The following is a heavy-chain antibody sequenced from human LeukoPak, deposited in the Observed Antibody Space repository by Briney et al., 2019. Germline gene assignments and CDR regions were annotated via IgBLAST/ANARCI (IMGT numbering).Heavy chain of an antibody. Sequence: AASVTVSCKASGYTFTSYGISWVRQAPGQGLEWMGWISAYNGNTNYAQKLQGRVTMTTDTSTSTAYMELRSLRSDDTAVYYCARAQLSYYYGSGSYYPFDYWGQGTLVTVSS. V-gene: IGHV1-18*01. J-gene: IGHJ4*02. CDR2: ISAYNGNT. CDR3: ARAQLSYYYGSGSYYPFDY. CDR1: GYTFTSYG. D-gene: IGHD3-10*01.